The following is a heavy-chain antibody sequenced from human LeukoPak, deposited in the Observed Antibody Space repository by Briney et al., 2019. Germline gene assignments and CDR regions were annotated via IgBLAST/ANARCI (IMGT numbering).Heavy chain of an antibody. CDR2: INPNSGGT. CDR1: GYTFTGYF. V-gene: IGHV1-2*02. J-gene: IGHJ6*02. Sequence: AASVKVSCKASGYTFTGYFMYWVRQAPGQGLEWMGWINPNSGGTNYAQKFQGRVTMTRDTSISTAYMELSRLRSDDTAVYYCARERIVVVPAAMYYYYYGMDVWGQGTTVTVSS. D-gene: IGHD2-2*01. CDR3: ARERIVVVPAAMYYYYYGMDV.